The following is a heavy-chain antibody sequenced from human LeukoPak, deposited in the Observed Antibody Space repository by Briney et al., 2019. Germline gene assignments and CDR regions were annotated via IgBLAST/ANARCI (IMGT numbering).Heavy chain of an antibody. CDR2: INWNGGST. CDR3: ARVGLWFGEFLLDFDY. D-gene: IGHD3-10*01. V-gene: IGHV3-20*01. Sequence: GGSLRLSCAASGFTFDEYGMSWVRQAPGKGLEWVSGINWNGGSTGYADSVKGRFTISRDNAKNSLYLQMNSLRAEDTALYHCARVGLWFGEFLLDFDYWGQGTLVTVSS. J-gene: IGHJ4*02. CDR1: GFTFDEYG.